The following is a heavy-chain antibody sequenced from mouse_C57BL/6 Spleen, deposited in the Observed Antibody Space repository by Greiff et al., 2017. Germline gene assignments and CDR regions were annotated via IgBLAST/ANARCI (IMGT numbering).Heavy chain of an antibody. V-gene: IGHV1-82*01. CDR2: IYPGDGDT. CDR3: ARKDYGSSSFDY. D-gene: IGHD1-1*01. CDR1: GYAFSSSW. J-gene: IGHJ2*01. Sequence: QVQLQQSGPELVKPGASVKISCKASGYAFSSSWMNWVKQRPGKGLEWIGRIYPGDGDTNYNGKFKGKATLTADKSSSTAYMQLSSLTSEDSAVYFCARKDYGSSSFDYWGQGTTLTVSS.